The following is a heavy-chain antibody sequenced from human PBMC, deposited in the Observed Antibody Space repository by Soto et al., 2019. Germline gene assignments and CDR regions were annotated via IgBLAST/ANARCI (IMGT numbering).Heavy chain of an antibody. D-gene: IGHD3-10*01. J-gene: IGHJ5*02. CDR1: GFTFSSYA. CDR2: ISYDGSNK. Sequence: GGSLRLSCAASGFTFSSYAMHWVRQAPGKGLEWVAVISYDGSNKYYADSVKGRFTISRDNSKNTLYLQMNSLRAEDTAVYYCARGRMVRGVLWFDPWGQGTLVTV. CDR3: ARGRMVRGVLWFDP. V-gene: IGHV3-30-3*01.